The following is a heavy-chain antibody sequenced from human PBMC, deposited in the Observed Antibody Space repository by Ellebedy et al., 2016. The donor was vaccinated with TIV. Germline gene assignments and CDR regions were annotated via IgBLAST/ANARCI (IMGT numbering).Heavy chain of an antibody. Sequence: GESLKISCAASGFTFSSYSMNWVRQAPGKGLEWISYINSDSTNILYGDSVKGRFIISRDNAKNSLYLQMNSLRDEDTAIYYCVRVATVGKNNWFDPWGQGTLVTVSS. V-gene: IGHV3-48*02. CDR2: INSDSTNI. CDR1: GFTFSSYS. D-gene: IGHD1-26*01. J-gene: IGHJ5*02. CDR3: VRVATVGKNNWFDP.